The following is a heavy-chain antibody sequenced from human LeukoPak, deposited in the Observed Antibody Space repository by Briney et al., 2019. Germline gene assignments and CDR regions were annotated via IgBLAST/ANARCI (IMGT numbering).Heavy chain of an antibody. V-gene: IGHV1-18*01. Sequence: ASVKVSCKTSGYTFTSYGISWVRQAPGQGLEWMGWISAYNGNTNYAQKLQGRVTMTTDTSTSTAYMELRSLRSDDTAVYYCARNGYSYGYSDYFDYWGQGTLVTVSS. CDR1: GYTFTSYG. D-gene: IGHD5-18*01. J-gene: IGHJ4*02. CDR2: ISAYNGNT. CDR3: ARNGYSYGYSDYFDY.